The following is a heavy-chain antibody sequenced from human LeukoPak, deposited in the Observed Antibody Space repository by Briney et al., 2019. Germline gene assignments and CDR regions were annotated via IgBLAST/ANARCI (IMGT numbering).Heavy chain of an antibody. CDR3: ARDRGNQRGYYYYYMDV. Sequence: GSLRLSCAASGFTFSDNYMSWIRQAPGKGLEWVSYISSSGNTTYNADSVKGRFSITRDNAKNSLYLQMNSLRAEDTAVYYCARDRGNQRGYYYYYMDVWGKGTTVTVSS. CDR2: ISSSGNTT. V-gene: IGHV3-11*04. D-gene: IGHD1-14*01. CDR1: GFTFSDNY. J-gene: IGHJ6*03.